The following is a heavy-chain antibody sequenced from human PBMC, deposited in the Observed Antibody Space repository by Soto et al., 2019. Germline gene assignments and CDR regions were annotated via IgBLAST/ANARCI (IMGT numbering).Heavy chain of an antibody. CDR2: IKSETDGGTI. CDR3: THLALKYNSDWYPLSD. Sequence: EVQLVESGGGLVKPGGSLRLSCAGSGFTFSNVWMNWVRQAPGKGLEWVGRIKSETDGGTIDYAAPVKGRFTISRDDSTNTLYLQMNSLKTKDTATYYCTHLALKYNSDWYPLSDWGQGTRVTVSP. CDR1: GFTFSNVW. V-gene: IGHV3-15*07. J-gene: IGHJ4*02. D-gene: IGHD6-19*01.